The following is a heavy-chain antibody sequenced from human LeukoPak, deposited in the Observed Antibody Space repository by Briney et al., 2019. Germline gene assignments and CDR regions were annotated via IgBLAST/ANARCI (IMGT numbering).Heavy chain of an antibody. V-gene: IGHV3-53*01. D-gene: IGHD3-10*01. CDR1: GVTLSSYY. CDR2: VSSGGST. J-gene: IGHJ4*02. CDR3: ARAPTMVRGVYFDY. Sequence: GGSLRVSCAASGVTLSSYYMTWVRQAPGKGLEWVSVVSSGGSTYYADSAMGRFTISRDNSKNTLYLQMNSLRAEDTAVYYCARAPTMVRGVYFDYWGQGTLVTVSS.